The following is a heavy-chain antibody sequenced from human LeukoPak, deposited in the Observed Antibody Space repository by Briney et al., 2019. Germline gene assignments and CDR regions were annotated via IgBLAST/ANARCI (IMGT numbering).Heavy chain of an antibody. CDR2: IIPILGIA. Sequence: SVKVSCKASGGTFSSYTISWVRQAPGQGLEWMGRIIPILGIANYAQKFQGRVTITADNSTSTAYMELSSLRSEDTAVYYCARLDYGVFFDYWGQGTLVTVSS. CDR3: ARLDYGVFFDY. CDR1: GGTFSSYT. J-gene: IGHJ4*02. D-gene: IGHD4-17*01. V-gene: IGHV1-69*02.